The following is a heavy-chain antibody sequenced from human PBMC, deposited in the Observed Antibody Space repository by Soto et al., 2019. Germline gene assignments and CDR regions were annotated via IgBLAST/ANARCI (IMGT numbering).Heavy chain of an antibody. Sequence: QVQLVQSGAEVKKPGSSVKVSCKASGGTFSSYTISWVRQAPGQGLEWMGRIIPILGIANYAQKFQGRVTITADKSTSTAYMELSSLRSEETAVYYCARALSSWPSSHWGQGTLVTVSS. J-gene: IGHJ1*01. CDR1: GGTFSSYT. D-gene: IGHD6-13*01. CDR3: ARALSSWPSSH. V-gene: IGHV1-69*02. CDR2: IIPILGIA.